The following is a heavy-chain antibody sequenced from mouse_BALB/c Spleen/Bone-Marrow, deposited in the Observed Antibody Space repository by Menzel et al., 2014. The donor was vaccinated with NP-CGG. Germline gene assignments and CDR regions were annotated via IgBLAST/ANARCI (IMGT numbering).Heavy chain of an antibody. J-gene: IGHJ4*01. D-gene: IGHD2-14*01. CDR1: GYSITSDYA. CDR2: ISYSGST. Sequence: EVQLQQSGPGLVKPSQSLSLTCTVTGYSITSDYAWNWIRQFPGNKLEWMGYISYSGSTSYNPSLKSRISITRDTSKNQFFLQLNSVTSEDTATCYCARGGYDDAVDYWGQGTSVTVSS. CDR3: ARGGYDDAVDY. V-gene: IGHV3-2*02.